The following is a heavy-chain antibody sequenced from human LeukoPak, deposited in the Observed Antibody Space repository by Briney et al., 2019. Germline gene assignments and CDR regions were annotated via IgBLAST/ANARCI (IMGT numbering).Heavy chain of an antibody. V-gene: IGHV3-48*01. D-gene: IGHD3-10*01. CDR3: ARDGWFGDYNWFDP. Sequence: QPGESLRLSCAASGFTFSSYSMNWVRQAPGKGLDGVSYISSASNTIYYADSVKGRFTISRDNAKNSLYLQMNSLRAEDTAMYYCARDGWFGDYNWFDPWGQGTLVTVSS. CDR1: GFTFSSYS. J-gene: IGHJ5*02. CDR2: ISSASNTI.